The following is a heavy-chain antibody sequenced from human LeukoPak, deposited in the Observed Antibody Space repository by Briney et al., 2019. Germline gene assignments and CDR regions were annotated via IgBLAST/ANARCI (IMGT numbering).Heavy chain of an antibody. V-gene: IGHV4-59*08. Sequence: SETLSLTCAVYGGSFSGYYWSWIRQPPGKGLEWIGYIYYSGSTNYNPSLKSRVTISVDTSKNQFSLKLSSVTAADTAVYYCARHFEGSGVTIDYWGQGTLVAVSS. CDR2: IYYSGST. D-gene: IGHD3-10*01. J-gene: IGHJ4*02. CDR3: ARHFEGSGVTIDY. CDR1: GGSFSGYY.